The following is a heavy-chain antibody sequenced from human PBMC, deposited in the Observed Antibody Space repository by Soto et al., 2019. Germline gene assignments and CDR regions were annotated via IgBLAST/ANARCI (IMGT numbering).Heavy chain of an antibody. V-gene: IGHV4-30-4*02. CDR3: AKDSGYYYGDFRWFDP. Sequence: SETLSLTCTVSGGSISSGDYYWSWIRQPPGKSLEWIGYIYYSGSTYYNPALKSRVTISVDTSKSQFSLKLSSVTAADTAVYYCAKDSGYYYGDFRWFDPWGQGSRFTVSS. D-gene: IGHD3-22*01. CDR2: IYYSGST. J-gene: IGHJ5*02. CDR1: GGSISSGDYY.